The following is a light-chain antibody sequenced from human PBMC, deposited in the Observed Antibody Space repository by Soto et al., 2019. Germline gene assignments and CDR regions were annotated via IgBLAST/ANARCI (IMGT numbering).Light chain of an antibody. V-gene: IGKV3-20*01. CDR3: QQYGSSGT. Sequence: EIVMTQSPATPSVSPGERATLSCTARQSVSNNYLAWYQQKPDQAPRLLIYGASNRATGIPDRFSGSGSGTDFTLTISRLEPEDFAVYYCQQYGSSGTFGQGTKVDIK. CDR2: GAS. CDR1: QSVSNNY. J-gene: IGKJ1*01.